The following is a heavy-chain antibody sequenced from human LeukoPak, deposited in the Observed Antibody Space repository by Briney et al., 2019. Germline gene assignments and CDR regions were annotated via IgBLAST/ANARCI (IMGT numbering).Heavy chain of an antibody. V-gene: IGHV3-23*01. Sequence: GGSLRLSCAASGFTFSSSGMHWVRQAPGKGLDWVSAISGRGGSTFYADSVKGRFTISRDNSKNTLYLQMNSLRAEDTAVYYCARDDYGETFDYWGQGTLVTVSS. D-gene: IGHD4-17*01. CDR1: GFTFSSSG. CDR3: ARDDYGETFDY. CDR2: ISGRGGST. J-gene: IGHJ4*02.